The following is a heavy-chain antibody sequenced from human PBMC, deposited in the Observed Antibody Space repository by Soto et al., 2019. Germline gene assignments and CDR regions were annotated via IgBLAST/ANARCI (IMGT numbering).Heavy chain of an antibody. CDR3: ATPGGYCSGGSCYSDAFDI. Sequence: GESLKISCDGSGYSFTIYCIGWVLQMPGKGLEWMGIIYPGDSDTRYSPSFQGQVTISADKSISTAYLQWSSLKASDTAMYYCATPGGYCSGGSCYSDAFDIWGQGTMVTVSS. J-gene: IGHJ3*02. V-gene: IGHV5-51*01. CDR2: IYPGDSDT. CDR1: GYSFTIYC. D-gene: IGHD2-15*01.